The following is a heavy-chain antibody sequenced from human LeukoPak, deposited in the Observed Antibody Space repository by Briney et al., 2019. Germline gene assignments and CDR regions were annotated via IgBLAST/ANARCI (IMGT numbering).Heavy chain of an antibody. D-gene: IGHD3-16*02. V-gene: IGHV1-2*02. Sequence: ASVTVSCKASGYTFTGYYMHWVRQAPGQGLEWMGWINPNSGGTNYAQKFQGRVTMTRDTSISTAYMELSRLRSDDTAVYYCARAHDYVWGSYRSLYDYGGQGTLVTVSS. CDR2: INPNSGGT. CDR3: ARAHDYVWGSYRSLYDY. CDR1: GYTFTGYY. J-gene: IGHJ4*02.